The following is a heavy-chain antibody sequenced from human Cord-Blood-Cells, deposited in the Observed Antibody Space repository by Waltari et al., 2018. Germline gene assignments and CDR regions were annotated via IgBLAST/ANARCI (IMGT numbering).Heavy chain of an antibody. CDR1: GYSISSGYS. D-gene: IGHD6-6*01. Sequence: QVQLQESGPGLVKPSETLSLTCAVSGYSISSGYSWGWIRQPPGKGLEWIGSIYHSGSTYYNPSLKSRVTISVDTSKNQFSLKLSSVTAADTAVYYCAREYSSSSESSWSYGGNWFDPWGQGTLVTVSS. CDR3: AREYSSSSESSWSYGGNWFDP. J-gene: IGHJ5*02. V-gene: IGHV4-38-2*01. CDR2: IYHSGST.